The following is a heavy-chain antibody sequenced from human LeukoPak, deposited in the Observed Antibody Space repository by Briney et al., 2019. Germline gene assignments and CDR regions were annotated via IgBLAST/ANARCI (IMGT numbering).Heavy chain of an antibody. Sequence: ASVKVSCKASGYTVTGYYIHWVRPAPGQGLDWMGWINPNSGYTHSAQNFQGRLTMTRDTSTDTAYMELSSLRSDDTAVYYCARGSYYSDSSGYFDYWGQGTLVTVSS. CDR3: ARGSYYSDSSGYFDY. V-gene: IGHV1-2*02. D-gene: IGHD3-22*01. J-gene: IGHJ4*02. CDR2: INPNSGYT. CDR1: GYTVTGYY.